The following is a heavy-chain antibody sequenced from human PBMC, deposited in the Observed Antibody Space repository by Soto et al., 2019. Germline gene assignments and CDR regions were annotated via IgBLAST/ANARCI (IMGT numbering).Heavy chain of an antibody. CDR2: ISFDGSSK. CDR3: ETEALGVSATIHFDS. D-gene: IGHD2-15*01. J-gene: IGHJ4*02. Sequence: PASALRLSCTASGFPLSSYTMHWLLRAPGKGLEWVGIISFDGSSKYYADWLKGRIVISRDNSKDSLYLQMDTLRPDDTAVYYCETEALGVSATIHFDSWGPGTLVTVSS. V-gene: IGHV3-30*09. CDR1: GFPLSSYT.